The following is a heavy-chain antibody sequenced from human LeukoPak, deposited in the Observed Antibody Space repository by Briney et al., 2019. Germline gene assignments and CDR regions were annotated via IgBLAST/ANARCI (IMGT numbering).Heavy chain of an antibody. CDR3: TAHVYYYASGTPH. D-gene: IGHD3-10*01. J-gene: IGHJ4*02. V-gene: IGHV1-24*01. Sequence: ASVKVSCKVSGYTLTELSMHWVRQAPGKGLEWMGGFDPEDGETIYAQKFQGRVTMTEDTYTDTAYMELSSLTSEDTAVYYCTAHVYYYASGTPHWGQGTLVTVSS. CDR1: GYTLTELS. CDR2: FDPEDGET.